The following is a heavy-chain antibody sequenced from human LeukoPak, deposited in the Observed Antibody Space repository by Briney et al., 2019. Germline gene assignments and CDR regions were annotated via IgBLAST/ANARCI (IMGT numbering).Heavy chain of an antibody. CDR3: ARGGAMGYCSNTSCYAADY. CDR2: INPNSGGT. CDR1: GYTFTGYY. V-gene: IGHV1-2*04. J-gene: IGHJ4*02. D-gene: IGHD2-2*01. Sequence: ASVKVSCKASGYTFTGYYMHWVRQAPGQGLEWMGWINPNSGGTNYAQKFQGWVTMTRDTSISTAYMELSRLRSDDTAVYYCARGGAMGYCSNTSCYAADYWGQGTLVTVSS.